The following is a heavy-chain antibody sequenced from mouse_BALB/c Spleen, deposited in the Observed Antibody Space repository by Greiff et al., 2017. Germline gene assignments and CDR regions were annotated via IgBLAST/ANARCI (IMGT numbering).Heavy chain of an antibody. CDR3: TRTGYDWYFDV. CDR2: IYPSDSYT. V-gene: IGHV1-69*02. D-gene: IGHD2-2*01. Sequence: QVHVKQPGAELVRPGASVKLSCKASGYTFTSYWINWVKQRPGQGLEWIGNIYPSDSYTNYNQKFKDKATLTVDKSSSTAYMQLSSPTSEDSAVYYCTRTGYDWYFDVWGAGTTVTVSS. J-gene: IGHJ1*01. CDR1: GYTFTSYW.